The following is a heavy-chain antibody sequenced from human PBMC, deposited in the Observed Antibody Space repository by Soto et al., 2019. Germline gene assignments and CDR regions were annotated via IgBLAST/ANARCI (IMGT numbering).Heavy chain of an antibody. Sequence: EVQLVESGGGLVEPGRSLSFSCLASGFTFRDYAISWFRQAPGQGLQWVSFIRSNIYDGTTEYDASAQGRFTISRDDPKNIAYLQMNSLKTEDTGVYYCTRVSPDCSDGSCYPLNWGQGTLVTVSS. V-gene: IGHV3-49*03. CDR2: IRSNIYDGTT. CDR1: GFTFRDYA. D-gene: IGHD2-15*01. J-gene: IGHJ4*02. CDR3: TRVSPDCSDGSCYPLN.